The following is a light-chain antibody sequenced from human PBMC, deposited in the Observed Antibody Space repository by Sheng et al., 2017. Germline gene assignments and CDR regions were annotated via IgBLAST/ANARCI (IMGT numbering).Light chain of an antibody. J-gene: IGLJ3*02. Sequence: QSALTQPASVSGSPGQSITISCTGTNSDVGGYNYVSWYQQHPGKAPKLIFYDVGNRPSGVSNRFSGSKSGNTASLTISGLQAEDEADYYCSSYTGTSTLVFGGGTKLTVL. CDR2: DVG. CDR1: NSDVGGYNY. CDR3: SSYTGTSTLV. V-gene: IGLV2-14*03.